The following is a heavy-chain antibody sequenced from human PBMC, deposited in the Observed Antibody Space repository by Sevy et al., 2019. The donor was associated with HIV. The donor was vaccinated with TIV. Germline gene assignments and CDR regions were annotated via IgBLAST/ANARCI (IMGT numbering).Heavy chain of an antibody. CDR3: ARDLEFYDSGDYGPAFMPDF. CDR1: GFTFSSFG. Sequence: GGSLRLSCAASGFTFSSFGMHWVHQAPGKGLEWVAVIWFDGGNTYYADSVKGRFNISRDIAKNTLHLQMNSLRAEDTAVYYCARDLEFYDSGDYGPAFMPDFWGHGTLVTVSS. D-gene: IGHD4-17*01. J-gene: IGHJ4*01. CDR2: IWFDGGNT. V-gene: IGHV3-33*01.